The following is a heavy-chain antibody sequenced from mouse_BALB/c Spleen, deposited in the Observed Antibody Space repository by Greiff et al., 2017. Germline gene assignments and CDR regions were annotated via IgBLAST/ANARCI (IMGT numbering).Heavy chain of an antibody. CDR3: ARKGAITTATGLFDY. CDR1: GYTFTDYN. D-gene: IGHD1-2*01. CDR2: INPNNGGT. J-gene: IGHJ3*01. Sequence: EVQLQQSGPELVKPGASVKIPCKASGYTFTDYNMDWVKQSHGKSLEWIGDINPNNGGTIYNQKFKGKATLTVDKSSSTAYMELRSLTSEDTAVYYCARKGAITTATGLFDYWGQGTLVTVSA. V-gene: IGHV1-18*01.